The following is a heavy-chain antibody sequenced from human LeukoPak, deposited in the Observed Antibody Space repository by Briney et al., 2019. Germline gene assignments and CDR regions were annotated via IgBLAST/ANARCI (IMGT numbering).Heavy chain of an antibody. Sequence: AASVKVSCKASGGTFSSYAISWVRQAPGQGLEWMGRIIPILGIANYAQKFQGRVTITADKSTSTAYMELSSLRSEDTAVYYCARAEGGYCSGGSCYYWGQGTLVTVFS. D-gene: IGHD2-15*01. V-gene: IGHV1-69*04. J-gene: IGHJ4*02. CDR3: ARAEGGYCSGGSCYY. CDR1: GGTFSSYA. CDR2: IIPILGIA.